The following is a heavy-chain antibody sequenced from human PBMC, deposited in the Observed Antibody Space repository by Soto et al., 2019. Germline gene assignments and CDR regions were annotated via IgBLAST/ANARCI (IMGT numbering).Heavy chain of an antibody. CDR3: AKDATYSGSYYVVDY. J-gene: IGHJ4*02. D-gene: IGHD1-26*01. CDR1: GFTFSSYA. V-gene: IGHV3-23*01. Sequence: GGSLRLSCAASGFTFSSYAMSWVGQAPGKGLEWVSAISGSDGSTYYADSVKGRFTISRDNSKNTLYLQMNSLRAEDTAVYYCAKDATYSGSYYVVDYWGQGTLVTVSP. CDR2: ISGSDGST.